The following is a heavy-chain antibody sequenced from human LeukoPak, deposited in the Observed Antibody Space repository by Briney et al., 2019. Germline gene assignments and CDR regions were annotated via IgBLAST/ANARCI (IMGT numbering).Heavy chain of an antibody. D-gene: IGHD4-17*01. J-gene: IGHJ6*02. CDR3: ARDRGETTVTPGGLYYYYYGMDV. CDR1: GGSISSSSYY. CDR2: IYYSGST. V-gene: IGHV4-39*07. Sequence: SETLSLTCTVSGGSISSSSYYWGWIRQPPGKGLEWIGSIYYSGSTYYNPSLKSRVTISVDTSKNQFSLKLSSVTAADTAVYYCARDRGETTVTPGGLYYYYYGMDVWGQGTTVTVSS.